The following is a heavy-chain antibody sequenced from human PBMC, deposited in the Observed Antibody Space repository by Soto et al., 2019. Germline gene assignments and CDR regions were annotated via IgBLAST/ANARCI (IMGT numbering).Heavy chain of an antibody. Sequence: EALTISCKRSAYSLTSYWIIWVRQMPGKDLEWMGRIDPSDSSTNYSPSFQCHVTISADKSITTAYLQWSSLKASDTAMYYCARRNYSDSIHGMDVWGQGTTVTVS. CDR1: AYSLTSYW. D-gene: IGHD3-22*01. CDR2: IDPSDSST. V-gene: IGHV5-10-1*01. CDR3: ARRNYSDSIHGMDV. J-gene: IGHJ6*02.